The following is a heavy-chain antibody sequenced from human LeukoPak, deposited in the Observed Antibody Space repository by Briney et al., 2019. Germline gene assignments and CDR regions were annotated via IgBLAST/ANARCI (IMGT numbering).Heavy chain of an antibody. D-gene: IGHD3-22*01. CDR2: INPDGSDI. J-gene: IGHJ4*02. CDR1: GFIFSPYW. Sequence: GGSLRLSCVASGFIFSPYWMAWIRQSPGQGLEFVANINPDGSDINYVDSVKGRFIISRDNAKNSLYLQMISLRAEDTAVYYCVRGGSFEGSRYYPDYWGQGTLVTVSS. CDR3: VRGGSFEGSRYYPDY. V-gene: IGHV3-7*01.